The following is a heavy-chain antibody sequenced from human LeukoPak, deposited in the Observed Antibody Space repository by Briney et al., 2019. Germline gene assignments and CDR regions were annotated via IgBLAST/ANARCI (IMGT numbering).Heavy chain of an antibody. J-gene: IGHJ4*02. Sequence: GGSLRLSCEASGFTFSSFGVNWVRQAPGKGLEWVSSISSHSNYIYYADSVKGRFTISRDNAKNSLYLQMNSLRAEDTAVYYCARGRYADYFEYWGQGTLVTVSS. CDR3: ARGRYADYFEY. V-gene: IGHV3-21*01. CDR2: ISSHSNYI. D-gene: IGHD1-1*01. CDR1: GFTFSSFG.